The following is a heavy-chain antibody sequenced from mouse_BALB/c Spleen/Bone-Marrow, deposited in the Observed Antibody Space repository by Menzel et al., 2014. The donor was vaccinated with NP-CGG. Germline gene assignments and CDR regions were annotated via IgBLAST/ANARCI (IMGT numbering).Heavy chain of an antibody. CDR2: VNPNNGGT. J-gene: IGHJ1*01. D-gene: IGHD2-4*01. CDR1: GYSFTGYY. CDR3: ARLITASWYFDV. V-gene: IGHV1-26*01. Sequence: DVKLQESGPDLVKPGASVKISCKASGYSFTGYYMHWVKQSHGKSLEWIGRVNPNNGGTSYNQKFKGKAILTVDKSSNTAYMELRSLTSEDSAVYYCARLITASWYFDVWGAGTTVTVSS.